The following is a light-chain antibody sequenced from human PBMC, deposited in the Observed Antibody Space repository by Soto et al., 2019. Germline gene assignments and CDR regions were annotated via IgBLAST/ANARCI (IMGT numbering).Light chain of an antibody. CDR2: EVS. CDR3: TSYTSSSTLDV. Sequence: QSVLTKPASVSGSPGQSITISCTGTSSDVGGYNYVSWYQQHPGKAPKLIIYEVSNRPTGVSNRFSGSKSGHTASLTISGLQYEDEADYFCTSYTSSSTLDVFGTGTKVTVL. V-gene: IGLV2-14*01. J-gene: IGLJ1*01. CDR1: SSDVGGYNY.